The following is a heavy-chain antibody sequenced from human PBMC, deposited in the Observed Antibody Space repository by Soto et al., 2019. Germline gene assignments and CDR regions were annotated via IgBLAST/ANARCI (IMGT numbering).Heavy chain of an antibody. Sequence: ASVKVSCKASGYTFTSYGISWVRQAPGQGLEWMGWISAYNGNTNYAQKLQGRVTMTTDTSTSTAYMELRSLRSDDTAVYYCASFVWVVQSYYCCMVVWCQGPTV. CDR3: ASFVWVVQSYYCCMVV. CDR2: ISAYNGNT. V-gene: IGHV1-18*01. CDR1: GYTFTSYG. D-gene: IGHD3-16*01. J-gene: IGHJ6*02.